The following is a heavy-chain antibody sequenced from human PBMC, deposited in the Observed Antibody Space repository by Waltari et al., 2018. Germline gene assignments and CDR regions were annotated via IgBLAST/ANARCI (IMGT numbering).Heavy chain of an antibody. CDR1: DDSFSKYF. CDR2: INRSGRT. CDR3: AREYSSFEPIFDY. V-gene: IGHV4-34*02. J-gene: IGHJ4*02. D-gene: IGHD5-12*01. Sequence: QVQLQQWGACLLKPSETLSVTCEVFDDSFSKYFWVWIRQSPGKGLEWSGEINRSGRTKYTLSLKGRFTISLDMTKQQISLRVTSVTAADTAVYYCAREYSSFEPIFDYWGRGTLVTVSS.